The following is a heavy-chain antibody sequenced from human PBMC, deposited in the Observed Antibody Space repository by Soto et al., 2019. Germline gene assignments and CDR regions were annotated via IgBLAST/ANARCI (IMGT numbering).Heavy chain of an antibody. V-gene: IGHV4-34*01. Sequence: SETLSLTCAVYGGSFSGYYWSWIRQPPGKGLEWIGEINHSGSTNYNPSLKSRVTISVDTSKNQFSLKLSSVTAADTAVYYCARLHPAGYDSIAAAGWRYLDYWGQGTLVTVSS. CDR2: INHSGST. CDR1: GGSFSGYY. D-gene: IGHD6-13*01. J-gene: IGHJ4*02. CDR3: ARLHPAGYDSIAAAGWRYLDY.